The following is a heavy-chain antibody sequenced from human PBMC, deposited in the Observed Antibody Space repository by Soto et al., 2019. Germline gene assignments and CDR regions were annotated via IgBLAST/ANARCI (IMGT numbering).Heavy chain of an antibody. CDR2: IWYDGSNE. V-gene: IGHV3-33*01. J-gene: IGHJ4*02. CDR3: ARARVRGVPYFDY. D-gene: IGHD3-10*01. CDR1: GFTFSTYA. Sequence: GGSLRLSCAASGFTFSTYAMHWVRQAPGKGLEWVAVIWYDGSNEYYADSVKGRFSISRDNSKNTMYLQMDSLRADDTAAYYCARARVRGVPYFDYWGQGTLVTVSS.